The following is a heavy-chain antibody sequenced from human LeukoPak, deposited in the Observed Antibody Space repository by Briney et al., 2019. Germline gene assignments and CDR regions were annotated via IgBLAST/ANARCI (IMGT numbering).Heavy chain of an antibody. V-gene: IGHV4-30-4*01. Sequence: SETLSLTCTVSGGSISSGDYYWRWIRQPPGKGLEWIGYIYYSGSTCYNPSLKSRVTISVDTSKNQFSLKLSSVTAADPAVYYCARTTVTTHFDYWGQGTLVTVSS. J-gene: IGHJ4*02. CDR2: IYYSGST. CDR1: GGSISSGDYY. CDR3: ARTTVTTHFDY. D-gene: IGHD4-17*01.